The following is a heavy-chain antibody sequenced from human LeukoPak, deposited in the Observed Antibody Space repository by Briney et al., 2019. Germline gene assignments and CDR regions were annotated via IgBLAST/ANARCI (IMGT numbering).Heavy chain of an antibody. J-gene: IGHJ3*02. CDR1: GGSFSSHY. D-gene: IGHD4-23*01. Sequence: PSETLSLTCTVSGGSFSSHYWSWIRQPPGKGLEWIGYIYYSGSINYNPSLKSRVTISVDTSTNQVSLKLTSVTAADTAVYYCARRDDSGILPYSFDIWGQGTMVTVSS. V-gene: IGHV4-59*08. CDR3: ARRDDSGILPYSFDI. CDR2: IYYSGSI.